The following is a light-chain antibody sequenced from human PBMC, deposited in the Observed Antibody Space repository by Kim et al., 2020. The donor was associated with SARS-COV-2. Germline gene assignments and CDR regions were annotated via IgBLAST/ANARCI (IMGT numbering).Light chain of an antibody. CDR3: QQYYRTPLT. CDR2: LAT. V-gene: IGKV4-1*01. J-gene: IGKJ4*01. CDR1: QNIPYHGNKKNC. Sequence: RATISCKSSQNIPYHGNKKNCLGWDQPRPGPPPKLLIYLATTRESGVPDRFSGSGSGTDFTLTIGSLQPEDVAVYYCQQYYRTPLTFGGGTKLEI.